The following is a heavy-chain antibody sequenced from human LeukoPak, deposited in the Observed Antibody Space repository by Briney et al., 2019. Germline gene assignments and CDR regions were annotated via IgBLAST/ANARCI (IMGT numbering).Heavy chain of an antibody. V-gene: IGHV3-74*01. CDR2: VDSDGTGT. CDR1: GFTFRAYW. Sequence: GGSLRLSCAASGFTFRAYWMHWVRHAPGKGLEWVSRVDSDGTGTIYADAVQGRFTISRDNVKNSVTLQIDSLRVEDTAVYYCARGGVDHGYDVWGQGTMVIVSS. J-gene: IGHJ3*01. CDR3: ARGGVDHGYDV. D-gene: IGHD2-15*01.